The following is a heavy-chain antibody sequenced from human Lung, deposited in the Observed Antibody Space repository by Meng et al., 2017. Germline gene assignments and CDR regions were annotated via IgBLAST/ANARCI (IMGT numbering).Heavy chain of an antibody. D-gene: IGHD4-11*01. Sequence: LQDWGAGSLKPSGTLSLTWVVSGGSFSDYYWSWIRQPPGKGLEWIGEINHSGSTNYNPSLESRATISVDTSQNNLSLKLSSVTAADSAVYYCARGPTTMAHDFDYWGQGTLVTVSS. CDR1: GGSFSDYY. V-gene: IGHV4-34*01. CDR3: ARGPTTMAHDFDY. J-gene: IGHJ4*02. CDR2: INHSGST.